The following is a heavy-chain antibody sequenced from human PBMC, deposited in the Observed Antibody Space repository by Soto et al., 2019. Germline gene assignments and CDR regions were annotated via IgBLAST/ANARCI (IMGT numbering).Heavy chain of an antibody. V-gene: IGHV1-69*04. Sequence: ASVKVSCKASGGTFSSYTISWVRQAPGQGLEWMGRIIPILGIANYAQKFQGRVTITADKSTSTAYMELSSLRSEDTAVYYCARDLAGYGSGSYYSEYYFDYWGQGTLVTVSS. CDR3: ARDLAGYGSGSYYSEYYFDY. CDR1: GGTFSSYT. CDR2: IIPILGIA. D-gene: IGHD3-10*01. J-gene: IGHJ4*02.